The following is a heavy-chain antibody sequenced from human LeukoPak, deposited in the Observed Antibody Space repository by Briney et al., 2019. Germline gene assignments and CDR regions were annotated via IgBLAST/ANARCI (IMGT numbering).Heavy chain of an antibody. V-gene: IGHV3-48*03. Sequence: PGGSLRLSCAASGFTFSNYEMNWVRQAPGKGLEWVSYISSSGTTIYYAERRFTISRDNAKNSLYLQMNSLRAEDTAIYYCARALHIVVDGKGYWGQGTLVTVSP. D-gene: IGHD2-21*01. CDR1: GFTFSNYE. CDR2: ISSSGTTI. J-gene: IGHJ4*02. CDR3: ARALHIVVDGKGY.